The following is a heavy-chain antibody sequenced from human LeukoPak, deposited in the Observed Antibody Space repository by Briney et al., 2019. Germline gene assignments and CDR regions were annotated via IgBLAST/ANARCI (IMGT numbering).Heavy chain of an antibody. CDR2: ISGSGGST. V-gene: IGHV3-23*01. D-gene: IGHD3-16*01. CDR3: AKDFQFTPPLLGFDY. J-gene: IGHJ4*02. CDR1: GFTFSSYA. Sequence: PGRSLRLSCAASGFTFSSYAMSWVRQAPGKGLEWVSAISGSGGSTYYADSVKGRFTISRDNSKNTLYLQMNSLRAEDTAVYYCAKDFQFTPPLLGFDYWGQGTLVTVSS.